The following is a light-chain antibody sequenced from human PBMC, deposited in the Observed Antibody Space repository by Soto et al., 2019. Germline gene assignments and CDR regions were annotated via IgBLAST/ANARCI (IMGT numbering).Light chain of an antibody. CDR3: QQYGSSPFT. J-gene: IGKJ3*01. Sequence: EIVLTQSPGTLSLSPGERATLSCRASQSVSSSYLAWYQQKPGQAPRLLIYGASNRATGIPDRFSGNGSGTDFTLTISRLEPEDFAVYYCQQYGSSPFTFGPGTKVDIK. CDR2: GAS. V-gene: IGKV3-20*01. CDR1: QSVSSSY.